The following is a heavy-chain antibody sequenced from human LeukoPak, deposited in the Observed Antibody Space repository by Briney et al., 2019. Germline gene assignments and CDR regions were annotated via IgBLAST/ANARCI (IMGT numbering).Heavy chain of an antibody. J-gene: IGHJ4*02. Sequence: ASVKVSCKASGYTFTDYHIYWVRQAPGQGPELMGWINPYSGATDYAQKFQGRVTMTRDTSISTAYMELSRLGFDDTAVYYCTREWQLRRSRNFDYWGQGTLVTVSS. V-gene: IGHV1-2*02. D-gene: IGHD1-26*01. CDR2: INPYSGAT. CDR1: GYTFTDYH. CDR3: TREWQLRRSRNFDY.